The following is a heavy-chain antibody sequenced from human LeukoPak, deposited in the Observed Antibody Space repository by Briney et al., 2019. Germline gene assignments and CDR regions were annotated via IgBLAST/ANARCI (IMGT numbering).Heavy chain of an antibody. CDR3: ARISSSWYGSNNWFDP. CDR1: GXXVSSNY. D-gene: IGHD6-13*01. Sequence: GGSLRLXXXXSGXXVSSNYMSWVRXAPGKGLEWVSVIYSGGSTYYADSVKGRFTISRDNSKNTLYLQMNSLRAEDTAVYYCARISSSWYGSNNWFDPWGQGTLVTVSS. J-gene: IGHJ5*02. V-gene: IGHV3-66*01. CDR2: IYSGGST.